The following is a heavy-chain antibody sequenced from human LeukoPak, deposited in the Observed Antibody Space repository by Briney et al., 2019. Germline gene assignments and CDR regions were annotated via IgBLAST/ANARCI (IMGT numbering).Heavy chain of an antibody. CDR1: GDSISSYY. V-gene: IGHV4-4*07. Sequence: PSETLSLTCTVSGDSISSYYWSWIRQPAGEGLEWIGRIYTSGSTNYNPSLKSRVTMSVDTSKNQFSLKLSSVTAADTAVYYCARDGTGYYGSSGYYYFDYWGQGTLVTVSS. CDR2: IYTSGST. J-gene: IGHJ4*02. D-gene: IGHD3-22*01. CDR3: ARDGTGYYGSSGYYYFDY.